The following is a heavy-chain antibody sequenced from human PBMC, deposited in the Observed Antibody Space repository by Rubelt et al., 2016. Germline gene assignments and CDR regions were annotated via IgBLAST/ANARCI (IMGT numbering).Heavy chain of an antibody. D-gene: IGHD6-19*01. V-gene: IGHV3-7*01. CDR2: IDQDGNEK. CDR1: GFTFSSYW. Sequence: GGSLRLSCAASGFTFSSYWMTWVRQAPGKGLEWVATIDQDGNEKYSVHSVKGRFTISRDNAKNSLYLQMNSLRAEDTAVYYCARDQKPIAVAHWYFDLWGRGTLVTVSS. J-gene: IGHJ2*01. CDR3: ARDQKPIAVAHWYFDL.